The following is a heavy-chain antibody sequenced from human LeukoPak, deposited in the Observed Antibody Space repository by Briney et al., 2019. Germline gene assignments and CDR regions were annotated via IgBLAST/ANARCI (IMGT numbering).Heavy chain of an antibody. CDR1: GFSFSSYA. CDR2: ISGSGGST. D-gene: IGHD2-21*01. J-gene: IGHJ4*02. V-gene: IGHV3-23*01. Sequence: GGSLRLSCAASGFSFSSYAMSWVRQAPGKGLEWVSGISGSGGSTYHADSVKGRFTISRDNSKNMVYLQMNSLTAEVTAVYYCARDRIEGATSDFDYWGQGTLVTVSS. CDR3: ARDRIEGATSDFDY.